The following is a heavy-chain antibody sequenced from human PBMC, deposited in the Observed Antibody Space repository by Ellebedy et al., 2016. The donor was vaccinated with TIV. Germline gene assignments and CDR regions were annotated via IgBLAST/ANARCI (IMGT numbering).Heavy chain of an antibody. CDR2: IYSSGRT. CDR3: SAAYGRVTPAY. CDR1: GGSVSSANYY. J-gene: IGHJ4*02. D-gene: IGHD4-17*01. V-gene: IGHV4-61*01. Sequence: MPSETLSLTCTVSGGSVSSANYYWTWFRQPPGSGLEWCGYIYSSGRTDYKHSLKSRMAMSVHTSRTQISLKLSSVTAADTAVYYCSAAYGRVTPAYWGQGTLVTVSS.